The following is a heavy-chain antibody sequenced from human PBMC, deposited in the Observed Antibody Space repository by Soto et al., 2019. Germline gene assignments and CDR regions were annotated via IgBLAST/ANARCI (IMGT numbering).Heavy chain of an antibody. J-gene: IGHJ6*02. CDR3: AASPYYYYGMDV. V-gene: IGHV1-58*01. CDR2: IVVGSGNT. Sequence: SVKVSCKASGFTFTSSPVQWVRQARGQRLEWIGWIVVGSGNTNYAQKFQERVTITRDTSTSTAYMELSSLRSEDTAVYYCAASPYYYYGMDVWGQGTTVTVS. CDR1: GFTFTSSP.